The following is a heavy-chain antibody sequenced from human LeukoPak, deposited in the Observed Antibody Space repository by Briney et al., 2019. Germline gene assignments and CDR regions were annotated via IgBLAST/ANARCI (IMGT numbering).Heavy chain of an antibody. CDR2: IYYSGST. CDR3: GRSSGYYYDY. CDR1: GDSISNRDYY. J-gene: IGHJ4*02. V-gene: IGHV4-30-4*01. Sequence: PSRTLSLTCTVSGDSISNRDYYWSWIRQSPGKGLEWIGYIYYSGSTYYSPSLKSRITISLDTSKNQFSLNLSSVTAADTAVYYCGRSSGYYYDYWGQGTLVTVSS. D-gene: IGHD3-22*01.